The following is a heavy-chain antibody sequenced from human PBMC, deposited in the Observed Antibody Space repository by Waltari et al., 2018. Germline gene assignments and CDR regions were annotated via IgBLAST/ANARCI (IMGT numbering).Heavy chain of an antibody. CDR2: IYYSGST. D-gene: IGHD4-17*01. CDR1: GGSISSYY. J-gene: IGHJ3*02. CDR3: AREVVSYGDYRTDHAFDI. V-gene: IGHV4-59*01. Sequence: QVQLQESGPGLVKPSETLSLTCTVSGGSISSYYWSWIRPPPGKGLEWIGYIYYSGSTNYNPSLKSRVTISVDTSKNQFSLKLSSVTAADTAVYYCAREVVSYGDYRTDHAFDIWGQGTMVTVSS.